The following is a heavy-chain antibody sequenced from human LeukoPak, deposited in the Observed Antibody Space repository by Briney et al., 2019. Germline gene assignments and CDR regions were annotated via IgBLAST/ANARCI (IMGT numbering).Heavy chain of an antibody. D-gene: IGHD3-10*01. CDR3: AKGTERYREVSSFDS. J-gene: IGHJ4*02. V-gene: IGHV3-23*01. CDR2: ISGAGSGT. Sequence: GGSLRLSCAASGFTFSTYTMNWVRQAPGKGLEWVSAISGAGSGTYYADFVKGRFSISRDNSKNTLNLQMNSLRAEDTAAYYCAKGTERYREVSSFDSWGQGTLVTVSS. CDR1: GFTFSTYT.